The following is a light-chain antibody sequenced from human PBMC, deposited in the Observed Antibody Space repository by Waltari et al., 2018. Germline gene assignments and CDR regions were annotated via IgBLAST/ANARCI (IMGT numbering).Light chain of an antibody. CDR2: QDN. CDR1: NLGTQY. V-gene: IGLV3-1*01. J-gene: IGLJ2*01. Sequence: SYELTQALSVSVSPQQTVSIMCSGYNLGTQYAYGYQQRPGQSPILVIYQDNKRPSGIPERFAGSNSGNTATLTISGTQVMDEAVYYCQAWDNNSVLFGGGTKLTVL. CDR3: QAWDNNSVL.